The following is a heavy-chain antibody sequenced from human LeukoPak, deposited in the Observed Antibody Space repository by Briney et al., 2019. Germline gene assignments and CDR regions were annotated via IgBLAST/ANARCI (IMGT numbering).Heavy chain of an antibody. V-gene: IGHV4-59*12. Sequence: SETLSLTCTVSGGSISSYYWSWIRQPPGKGLEWIGYIYYSGSTNYNPSLKSRVTISVDTSKNQFSLKLSSVTAADTAVYYCASSITMIVVVNGAFDIWGQGTMVTVSS. J-gene: IGHJ3*02. CDR3: ASSITMIVVVNGAFDI. CDR1: GGSISSYY. D-gene: IGHD3-22*01. CDR2: IYYSGST.